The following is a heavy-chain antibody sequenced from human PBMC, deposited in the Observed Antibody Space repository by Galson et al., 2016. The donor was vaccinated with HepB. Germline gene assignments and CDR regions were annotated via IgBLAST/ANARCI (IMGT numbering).Heavy chain of an antibody. D-gene: IGHD3-10*01. CDR1: GFTFSSYG. CDR3: AKVRGWRLGIDY. V-gene: IGHV3-30*18. CDR2: ISYDGSNK. Sequence: SLRLSCAASGFTFSSYGMHWVRQAPGKGLEWVAVISYDGSNKYYADSVKGRSTISRDNSKNTLYLQMNSLRAEDTAVYYCAKVRGWRLGIDYWGQGTLVTVSS. J-gene: IGHJ4*02.